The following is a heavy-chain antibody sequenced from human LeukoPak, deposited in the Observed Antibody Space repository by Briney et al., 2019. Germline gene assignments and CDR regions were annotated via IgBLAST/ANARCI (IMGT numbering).Heavy chain of an antibody. D-gene: IGHD1-26*01. V-gene: IGHV3-20*04. CDR3: ARSAQSGIVGATEMDV. CDR1: GFTFDDYG. CDR2: VNWNGGST. J-gene: IGHJ6*04. Sequence: GGSLTLSCAASGFTFDDYGMSWVRQAPGKGLAWVCCVNWNGGSTGYADSVQGRFTISRDNAKNSLYLQMNRLRAEDTALYYCARSAQSGIVGATEMDVWGKGTTVTVSS.